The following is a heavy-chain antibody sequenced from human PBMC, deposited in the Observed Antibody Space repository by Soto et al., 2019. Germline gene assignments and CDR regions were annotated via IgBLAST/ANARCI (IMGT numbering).Heavy chain of an antibody. CDR2: IKQDGSGK. D-gene: IGHD6-13*01. CDR1: GFTFSSYW. CDR3: ARGRYSSSWYSFEGSDY. V-gene: IGHV3-7*01. Sequence: GGSLRLSCAASGFTFSSYWMSWVRQAPGKGLEWVANIKQDGSGKYYVDSVKGRFTISRDNAKNSLYLQMNSLRAEDTAVYYCARGRYSSSWYSFEGSDYWGQGTQVTAPQ. J-gene: IGHJ4*02.